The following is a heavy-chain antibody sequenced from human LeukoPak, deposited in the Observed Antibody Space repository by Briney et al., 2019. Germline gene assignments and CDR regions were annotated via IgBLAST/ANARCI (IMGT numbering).Heavy chain of an antibody. Sequence: SETLSLTCAVYGGSFSGYYWSWIRQPPGKGLEWIGEINHSGSTNYNPSLKSRVTISVDTSKNQFSLKLSSVTAADTAVYYCARGGMIVVPHYFDYWGQGTLVTVSS. D-gene: IGHD3-22*01. CDR1: GGSFSGYY. J-gene: IGHJ4*02. V-gene: IGHV4-34*01. CDR3: ARGGMIVVPHYFDY. CDR2: INHSGST.